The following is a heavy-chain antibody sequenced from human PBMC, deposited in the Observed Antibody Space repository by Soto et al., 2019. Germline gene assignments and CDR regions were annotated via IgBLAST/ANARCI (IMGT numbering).Heavy chain of an antibody. CDR3: GRGRSGQIVVFY. CDR1: GYTFTGHY. D-gene: IGHD1-26*01. J-gene: IGHJ4*02. Sequence: GASVKVSCKASGYTFTGHYIHWVRQAPEQGPEWMGEIGPESGATRYAQRFQGRVTMTRDMSITIVYMELNNLSPDDTAVYYCGRGRSGQIVVFYWGQGTPVTAPQ. CDR2: IGPESGAT. V-gene: IGHV1-2*02.